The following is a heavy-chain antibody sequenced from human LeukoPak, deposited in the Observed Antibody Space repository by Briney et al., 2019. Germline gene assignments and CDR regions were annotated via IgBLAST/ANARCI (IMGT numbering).Heavy chain of an antibody. J-gene: IGHJ4*02. V-gene: IGHV3-66*01. Sequence: GGSLRLSCAGSGFTVSNKYMSWVRQVPGKGLEWVSVMYDDGSTYNADSVKGRFTVSRGNYKNTVCLQMNSLRADDTAVYYCATATVPVRLGYDYWGQGTLVTVSS. CDR2: MYDDGST. D-gene: IGHD3-10*02. CDR3: ATATVPVRLGYDY. CDR1: GFTVSNKY.